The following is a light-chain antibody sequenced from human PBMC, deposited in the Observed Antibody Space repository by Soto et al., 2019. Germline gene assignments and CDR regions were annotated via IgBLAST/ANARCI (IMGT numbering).Light chain of an antibody. Sequence: DMPMTQSPSSLSASVGDRVTITCRASQSISSHLNWYQQKPGKAPKLLMYAASSLQSGVPSRFSGSGSGTDFTLTISSLQPEDFATYYCQQSYSTPYTFGQGTKLEIK. CDR1: QSISSH. V-gene: IGKV1-39*01. J-gene: IGKJ2*01. CDR3: QQSYSTPYT. CDR2: AAS.